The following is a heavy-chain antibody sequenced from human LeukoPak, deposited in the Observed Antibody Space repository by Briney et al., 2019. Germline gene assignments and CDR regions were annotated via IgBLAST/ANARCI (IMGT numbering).Heavy chain of an antibody. Sequence: SEILSLTCAVYGGSFSGYYWSWIRQPPGKGLEWIGEINHSGSTNYNPSLKSRVTISVDTSKNQFSLKLSSVTAADTAVYYCARGFIAVAAPGWFDPWGQGTLVTVSS. J-gene: IGHJ5*02. CDR3: ARGFIAVAAPGWFDP. D-gene: IGHD6-19*01. CDR1: GGSFSGYY. CDR2: INHSGST. V-gene: IGHV4-34*01.